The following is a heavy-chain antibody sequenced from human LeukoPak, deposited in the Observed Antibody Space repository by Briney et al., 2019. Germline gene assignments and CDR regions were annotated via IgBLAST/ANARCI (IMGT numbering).Heavy chain of an antibody. CDR3: ARDARIAVAGTPDY. V-gene: IGHV3-30-3*01. Sequence: GGSLRLSCAASGYTFSSYAMHCVRQAPGKGRVWVAVISYDGSNKYYADSVKGRFTISRDNSKNTLYLQMNSLRAEDTAVYYCARDARIAVAGTPDYWGQGTLVTVSS. D-gene: IGHD6-19*01. CDR2: ISYDGSNK. J-gene: IGHJ4*02. CDR1: GYTFSSYA.